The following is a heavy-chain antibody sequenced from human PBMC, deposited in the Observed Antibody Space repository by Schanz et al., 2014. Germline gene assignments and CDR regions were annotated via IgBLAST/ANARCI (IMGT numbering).Heavy chain of an antibody. D-gene: IGHD3-22*01. CDR2: INPNTGGT. Sequence: QVQLVQSGAEVKKPGASLKVSCKASGYSFSAHYLHWEREAPGQGLEWMGWINPNTGGTNFAQKFQGWVTVTRDTSISTVYMELSRVTYEDTAVYYCARDDRAYYYGMDVWGQGTTVTVSS. CDR1: GYSFSAHY. J-gene: IGHJ6*02. CDR3: ARDDRAYYYGMDV. V-gene: IGHV1-2*04.